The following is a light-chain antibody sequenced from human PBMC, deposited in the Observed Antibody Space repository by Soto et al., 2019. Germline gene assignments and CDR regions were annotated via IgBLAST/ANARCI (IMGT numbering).Light chain of an antibody. CDR3: QQYGNAPIT. Sequence: EIVLTQSPGTLSLSPGERATLSCRATQAVYSSLLAWYQQKPGQAPRLLIYGASSRATGIPDRFSGSGSGTDFTLSISRLEVEDFAVYHCQQYGNAPITFGQGTRLEIK. V-gene: IGKV3-20*01. CDR1: QAVYSSL. CDR2: GAS. J-gene: IGKJ5*01.